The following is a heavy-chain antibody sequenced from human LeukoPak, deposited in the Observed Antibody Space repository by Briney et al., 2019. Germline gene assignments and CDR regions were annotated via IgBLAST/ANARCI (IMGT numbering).Heavy chain of an antibody. CDR2: ISYDGRNK. D-gene: IGHD3-10*01. Sequence: GGSLRISCAASGFTFSSYGMHWVRQAPGKGLEWVAVISYDGRNKNYADSLKGRFTISREDSKNTLYLQMNSLRAEDTAVYYCAKDRSRALWFGELKMDPWGQGALVTVS. V-gene: IGHV3-30*18. CDR1: GFTFSSYG. J-gene: IGHJ5*02. CDR3: AKDRSRALWFGELKMDP.